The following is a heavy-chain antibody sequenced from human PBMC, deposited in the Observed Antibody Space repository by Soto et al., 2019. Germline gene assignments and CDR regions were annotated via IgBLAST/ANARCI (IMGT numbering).Heavy chain of an antibody. D-gene: IGHD6-19*01. CDR3: ARAWQYSSGFFAY. J-gene: IGHJ4*02. CDR2: IYYSGST. Sequence: SETLSLTCTVSGGSISSYYWSWIQQPPGKGLEWIGYIYYSGSTNYNPSLKSRVTISVDTSKNQFSLKLSSVTAADTAVYYCARAWQYSSGFFAYWGQGTLVTVSS. V-gene: IGHV4-59*01. CDR1: GGSISSYY.